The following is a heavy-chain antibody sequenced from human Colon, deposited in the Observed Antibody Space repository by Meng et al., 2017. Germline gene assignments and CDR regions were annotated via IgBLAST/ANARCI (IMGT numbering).Heavy chain of an antibody. J-gene: IGHJ5*02. V-gene: IGHV3-23*01. CDR1: GFNFNTFA. Sequence: GGSLRLSCAASGFNFNTFAMMWVRRAPGKGLEWVATITGDGHQTFYTESVRGRFTISRDNSKDTVFLHLNSLRAEDTAIYYCAKGVANDMVDWFDPWGQGTQVTVSS. D-gene: IGHD3-10*01. CDR2: ITGDGHQT. CDR3: AKGVANDMVDWFDP.